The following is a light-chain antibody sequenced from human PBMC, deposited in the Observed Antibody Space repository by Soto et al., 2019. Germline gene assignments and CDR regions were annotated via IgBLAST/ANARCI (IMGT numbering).Light chain of an antibody. Sequence: EIVLTQSPGTLSLSPGGRGPLSCRASQSVSNNLAWYQQKPGQAPRLLIHGASTRATGIPARFSGSGSGTEFTLTISSLQSEDFAIYYCQRQSNWPRTFGQGTKVDNK. J-gene: IGKJ1*01. CDR3: QRQSNWPRT. V-gene: IGKV3-15*01. CDR2: GAS. CDR1: QSVSNN.